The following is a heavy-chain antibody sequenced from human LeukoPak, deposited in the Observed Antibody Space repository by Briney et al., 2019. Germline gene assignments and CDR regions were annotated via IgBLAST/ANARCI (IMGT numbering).Heavy chain of an antibody. V-gene: IGHV1-24*01. CDR3: ATVGTAMVFWAIDY. J-gene: IGHJ4*02. CDR1: GYTLTELS. CDR2: FDPEDGET. D-gene: IGHD5-18*01. Sequence: ASVKVSCKVSGYTLTELSMHWVRQAPGKGLEWMGGFDPEDGETIYAQKFQGRVTMTEDTSTDTAYMELSSLRSEDTAVYYCATVGTAMVFWAIDYWGQGTLVTVSS.